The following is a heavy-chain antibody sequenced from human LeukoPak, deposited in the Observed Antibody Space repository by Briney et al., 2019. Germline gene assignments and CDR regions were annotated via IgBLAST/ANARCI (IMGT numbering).Heavy chain of an antibody. CDR2: VNLQGST. CDR1: GGSISNTNW. V-gene: IGHV4-4*02. CDR3: AREGGPYRPLDY. J-gene: IGHJ4*02. Sequence: SGTLSLTCGVSGGSISNTNWWTWFRQPPGKGLEWIGEVNLQGSTNYNPSLKSRVAISVDKSENHISLKLTFVTAADTAVYYCAREGGPYRPLDYSGQGTLVTVAS.